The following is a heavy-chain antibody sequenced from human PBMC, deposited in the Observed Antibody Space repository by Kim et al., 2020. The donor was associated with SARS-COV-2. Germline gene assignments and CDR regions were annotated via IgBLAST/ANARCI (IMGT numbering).Heavy chain of an antibody. CDR1: GGSVSSGSYY. CDR2: IYYSGST. Sequence: SETLSLTCTVSGGSVSSGSYYWSWIRQPPGKGLEWIGYIYYSGSTNYNPSLKSRVTISVDTSKNQFSLKLSSVTAADTAVYYCARVGGDKLLFDIWGQGTMVTVSS. J-gene: IGHJ3*02. V-gene: IGHV4-61*01. D-gene: IGHD2-21*02. CDR3: ARVGGDKLLFDI.